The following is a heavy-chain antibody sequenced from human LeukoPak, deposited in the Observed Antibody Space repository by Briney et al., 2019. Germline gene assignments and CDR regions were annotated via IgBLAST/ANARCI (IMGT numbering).Heavy chain of an antibody. CDR1: GGSFSGYY. V-gene: IGHV4-34*01. CDR3: ARYIVVVPAAIGFTDWFDP. Sequence: SETLSLTCAVYGGSFSGYYWSWIRQPPGKGLEWIGEINHSGSTNYNPSLKSRVTISVDTSKNQFSLKLSSVTAADTAVYYCARYIVVVPAAIGFTDWFDPWGQGTLVTVSS. J-gene: IGHJ5*02. CDR2: INHSGST. D-gene: IGHD2-2*02.